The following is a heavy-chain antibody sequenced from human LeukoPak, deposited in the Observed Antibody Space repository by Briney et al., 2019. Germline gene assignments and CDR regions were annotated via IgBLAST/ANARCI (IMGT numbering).Heavy chain of an antibody. Sequence: GGSLRLSCAASGFTFSSYSMNWVRQAPGKGLEWVSYISSSSSTIYYADSVKGRFTISRDNAKNSLYLQMNSLRAEDTAVYYCVRSAFHAGSGNYYDYWGQGTLVTVSS. CDR2: ISSSSSTI. J-gene: IGHJ4*02. V-gene: IGHV3-48*01. CDR3: VRSAFHAGSGNYYDY. D-gene: IGHD3-22*01. CDR1: GFTFSSYS.